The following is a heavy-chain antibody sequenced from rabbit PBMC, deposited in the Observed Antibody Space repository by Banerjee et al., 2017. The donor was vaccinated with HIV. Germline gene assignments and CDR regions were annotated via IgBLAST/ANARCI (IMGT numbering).Heavy chain of an antibody. J-gene: IGHJ5*01. CDR2: IFTASAGT. D-gene: IGHD2-1*01. CDR3: ARDDYGVMWLDL. CDR1: GSAISSNA. Sequence: QEQLVESGGGLVQPEGSLTLPRKASGSAISSNALCWVRQAPGKGLEWIACIFTASAGTSYANWAKGRFTSSKTSSTTVTLQMTSLTAADTATYFCARDDYGVMWLDLWGPGTLVTVS. V-gene: IGHV1S45*01.